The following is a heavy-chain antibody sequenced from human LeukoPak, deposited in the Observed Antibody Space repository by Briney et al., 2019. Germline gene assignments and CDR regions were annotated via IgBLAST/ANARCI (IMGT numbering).Heavy chain of an antibody. V-gene: IGHV3-23*01. CDR3: ANLVRSSSRDY. Sequence: GGSLRLSCAASGFTFSSFAMHWVRQAPGKGLDWVSAISPTSGTTFYADSVKGRFSISRDNSKSTVYLQMNSLRPEDTALYYCANLVRSSSRDYWGQGTLVTVSS. CDR2: ISPTSGTT. CDR1: GFTFSSFA. D-gene: IGHD6-6*01. J-gene: IGHJ4*02.